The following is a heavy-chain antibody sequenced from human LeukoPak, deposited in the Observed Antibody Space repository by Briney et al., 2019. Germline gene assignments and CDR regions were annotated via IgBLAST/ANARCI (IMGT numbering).Heavy chain of an antibody. Sequence: PSGNLTLYCAASGFTFSSDDMSWVRQAPGKGLEWVSAMSGSGGSTYYADAVRGRFTLYRDNSKNTLYLQMNSLRAEDTAVYYCAKALNWGSPYYFDYWGQGTLVTVSS. CDR3: AKALNWGSPYYFDY. J-gene: IGHJ4*02. CDR2: MSGSGGST. V-gene: IGHV3-23*01. CDR1: GFTFSSDD. D-gene: IGHD7-27*01.